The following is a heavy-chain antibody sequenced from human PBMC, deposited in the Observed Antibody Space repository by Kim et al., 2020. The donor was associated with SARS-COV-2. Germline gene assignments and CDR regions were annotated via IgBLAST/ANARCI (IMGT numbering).Heavy chain of an antibody. D-gene: IGHD1-1*01. CDR1: GFTVTGNY. Sequence: GGSLRLSCATSGFTVTGNYMSWVRQAPGKGLEWVSSIYSGGGTMYADSVKNRFTISRDNSTKTIFLHMKSLRGDDTTVSYYSREGGPGWNRDYWGQGTL. V-gene: IGHV3-53*01. CDR2: IYSGGGT. J-gene: IGHJ4*02. CDR3: SREGGPGWNRDY.